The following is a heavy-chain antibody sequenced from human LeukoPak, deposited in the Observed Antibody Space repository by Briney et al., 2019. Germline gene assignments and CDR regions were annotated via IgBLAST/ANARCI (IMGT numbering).Heavy chain of an antibody. J-gene: IGHJ3*02. CDR3: ARGITIFGPAPMVAFDI. V-gene: IGHV1-46*01. Sequence: RASVKVSCKASGYTFTSYYMHWVRQAPGQGLEWMGIINPSGGSTSYAQKFQGRVTMTRDMSTSTVYMELSSLRSEDTAVYYCARGITIFGPAPMVAFDIWGQGTMVTVSS. CDR1: GYTFTSYY. D-gene: IGHD3-3*01. CDR2: INPSGGST.